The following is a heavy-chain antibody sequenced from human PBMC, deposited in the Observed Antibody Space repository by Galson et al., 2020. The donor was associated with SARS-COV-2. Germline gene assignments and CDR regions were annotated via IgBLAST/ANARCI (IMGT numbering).Heavy chain of an antibody. CDR2: INPNSGGT. CDR3: ARDQGGGSYRLGVDY. J-gene: IGHJ4*02. V-gene: IGHV1-2*02. Sequence: ASVKVSCKASGYTFTDYYMHWVRQAPGQGLEWMGWINPNSGGTNYAQKFQGRVTMTRDTSTSTAYMERSRLRSDGTAVYYCARDQGGGSYRLGVDYGGQGTLVTVSS. CDR1: GYTFTDYY. D-gene: IGHD1-26*01.